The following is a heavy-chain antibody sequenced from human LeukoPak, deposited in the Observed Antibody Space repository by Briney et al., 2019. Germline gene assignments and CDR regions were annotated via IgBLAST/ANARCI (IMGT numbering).Heavy chain of an antibody. V-gene: IGHV4-39*01. CDR3: ARSTIFGVVY. Sequence: SETLSLTCSVSGGSITSRSYYWGWIRQPPGKGLEWIGNVYNSGTTYYNPSLKSRVTISVDTSKNQFSLKLSSVTAADTAVYYCARSTIFGVVYWGQGTLVTVSS. D-gene: IGHD3-3*01. CDR1: GGSITSRSYY. J-gene: IGHJ4*02. CDR2: VYNSGTT.